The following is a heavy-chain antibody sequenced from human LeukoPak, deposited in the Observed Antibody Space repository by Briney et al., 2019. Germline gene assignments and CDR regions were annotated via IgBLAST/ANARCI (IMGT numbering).Heavy chain of an antibody. CDR3: AKDKSGGWELLRDHDAFDI. D-gene: IGHD1-26*01. Sequence: GGSLRLSCAASGFTFSNYAMSWVRQAPGKGLEWVSSISGSGVSTYYADPVKRRFTISRYNSKTTLYLQMNSLRAEDTALYYRAKDKSGGWELLRDHDAFDIWGQGTMVTVSS. J-gene: IGHJ3*02. CDR1: GFTFSNYA. V-gene: IGHV3-23*01. CDR2: ISGSGVST.